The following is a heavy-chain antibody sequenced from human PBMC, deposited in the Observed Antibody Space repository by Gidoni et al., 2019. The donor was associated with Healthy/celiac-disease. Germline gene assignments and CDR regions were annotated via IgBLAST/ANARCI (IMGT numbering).Heavy chain of an antibody. D-gene: IGHD6-13*01. V-gene: IGHV3-30-3*01. Sequence: QVQLVESGGGVVQPGRSLRLSCAASGFTCSIYAMHWVRQAPGKGLEWVAVISYDGSNQYYADSVKGRFTISRDNSKNTLYLQMNSLRAEDTAVYYCAREMIIAAAGTRYDAFDIWGQGTMVTVSS. CDR3: AREMIIAAAGTRYDAFDI. CDR2: ISYDGSNQ. J-gene: IGHJ3*02. CDR1: GFTCSIYA.